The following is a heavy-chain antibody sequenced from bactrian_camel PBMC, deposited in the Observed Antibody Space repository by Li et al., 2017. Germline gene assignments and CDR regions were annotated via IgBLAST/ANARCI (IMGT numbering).Heavy chain of an antibody. CDR1: GDTANTGSRC. Sequence: HVQLVESGGGSVQAGGSLTLSCAVFGDTANTGSRCMGWFRQAPGNEREAIASVHNDGCTGYRDSVKGRFTISKNNAKNIMYLQMNSLKPEDTARYYCAADPAKSHVCQWRVIAGSVTPTYWGQGTQVTVS. CDR3: AADPAKSHVCQWRVIAGSVTPTY. J-gene: IGHJ4*01. D-gene: IGHD6*01. CDR2: VHNDGCT. V-gene: IGHV3S53*01.